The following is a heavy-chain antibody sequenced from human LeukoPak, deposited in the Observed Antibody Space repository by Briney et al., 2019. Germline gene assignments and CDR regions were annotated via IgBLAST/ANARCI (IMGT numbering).Heavy chain of an antibody. CDR1: GYSFTGNY. CDR3: AKGGPRNRDGYVDY. J-gene: IGHJ4*02. Sequence: GASVKVSCKASGYSFTGNYIHWVRQAPGQGLERMGWINPNSGDTNYAQKFQGRVTMTRDTSISTAYMDLSRLRSDDTAVYYCAKGGPRNRDGYVDYWGQGTLVAVSS. D-gene: IGHD5-24*01. V-gene: IGHV1-2*02. CDR2: INPNSGDT.